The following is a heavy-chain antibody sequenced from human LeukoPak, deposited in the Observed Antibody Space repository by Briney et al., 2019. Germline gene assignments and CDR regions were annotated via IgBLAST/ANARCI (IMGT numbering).Heavy chain of an antibody. V-gene: IGHV3-21*01. CDR2: ISSSSSYI. CDR1: GFTFSSYS. J-gene: IGHJ4*02. D-gene: IGHD3-10*01. CDR3: ARDWKAQITMVRGVLAF. Sequence: PGGSLRLSCAASGFTFSSYSMNWVRQAPGKGLEWVSSISSSSSYIYYADSVKGRFTISRDNAKNSLYLQMNSLRAEDTAVYYCARDWKAQITMVRGVLAFWGQGTLVTVSS.